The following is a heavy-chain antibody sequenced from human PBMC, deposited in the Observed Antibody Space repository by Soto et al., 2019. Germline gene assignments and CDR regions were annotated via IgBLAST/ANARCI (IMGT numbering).Heavy chain of an antibody. J-gene: IGHJ3*02. CDR2: MNPNSGNT. CDR3: ARGRRITIFGVVIMDAFDI. V-gene: IGHV1-8*01. D-gene: IGHD3-3*01. CDR1: GYTFTSYD. Sequence: ASVKVSCKASGYTFTSYDINWVRQATGQGLEWMGWMNPNSGNTGYAQKFQGRVTMTRNTSISTAYMELSSLRSEDTAVYYCARGRRITIFGVVIMDAFDIWGQGTMVTVS.